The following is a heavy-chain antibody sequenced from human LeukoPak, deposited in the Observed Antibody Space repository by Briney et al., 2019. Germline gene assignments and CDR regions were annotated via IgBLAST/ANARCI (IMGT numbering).Heavy chain of an antibody. CDR2: IYHSGST. J-gene: IGHJ3*02. V-gene: IGHV4-38-2*02. CDR3: ARGRELPLASKIMIVVVITSRTFPYHDAFDI. D-gene: IGHD3-22*01. Sequence: PSETLSLTCTVSGYSISSGYYWGWIRQPPGKGLEWIGSIYHSGSTYYNPSLKSRVTISVDTSKNQFSLKLSSVTAADTAVYYCARGRELPLASKIMIVVVITSRTFPYHDAFDIWGQGTMVTVSS. CDR1: GYSISSGYY.